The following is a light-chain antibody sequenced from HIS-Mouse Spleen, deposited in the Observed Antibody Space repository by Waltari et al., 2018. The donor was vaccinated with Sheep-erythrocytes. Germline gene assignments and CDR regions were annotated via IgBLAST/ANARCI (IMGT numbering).Light chain of an antibody. CDR1: QGISSY. CDR3: QQLNSYPHT. J-gene: IGKJ2*01. Sequence: DIQLTQSPSFLSASVGDRVTITCRASQGISSYLAWYQQKPGKAPMLLIYAASTLQSGVPSRFSGSVSETEFTLTISSLQPEDFATYYCQQLNSYPHTFGQGTKLEIK. CDR2: AAS. V-gene: IGKV1-9*01.